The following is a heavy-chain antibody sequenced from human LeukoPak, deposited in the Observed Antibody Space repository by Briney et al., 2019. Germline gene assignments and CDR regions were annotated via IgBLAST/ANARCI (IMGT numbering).Heavy chain of an antibody. Sequence: GGSLRLSCAASGFTFSSYAMSWVRQAPGKGLEWVSAISGNGGSTYYADSVKGRFTISRDNSKNTLYLQMNSLRAEDTAVYYCAKDLIGIAVAGYFDYWGQGTLVTVSS. V-gene: IGHV3-23*01. CDR3: AKDLIGIAVAGYFDY. D-gene: IGHD6-19*01. CDR2: ISGNGGST. J-gene: IGHJ4*02. CDR1: GFTFSSYA.